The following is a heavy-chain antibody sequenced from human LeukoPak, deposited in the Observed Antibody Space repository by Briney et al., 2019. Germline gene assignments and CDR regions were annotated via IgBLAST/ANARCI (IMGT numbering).Heavy chain of an antibody. CDR2: IRYDGSNK. CDR1: GFTFSSYG. Sequence: GGSLRLSCAASGFTFSSYGMHWVRQAPGKGLEWVAFIRYDGSNKYYADSVKGRFAISRDNSKNTLYLQMNSLRAEDTAVYYCAYYYDSSGDYWGQGTLVTISS. J-gene: IGHJ4*02. CDR3: AYYYDSSGDY. V-gene: IGHV3-30*02. D-gene: IGHD3-22*01.